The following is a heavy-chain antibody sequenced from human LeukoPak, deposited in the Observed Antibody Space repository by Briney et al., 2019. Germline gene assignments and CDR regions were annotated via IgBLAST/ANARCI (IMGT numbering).Heavy chain of an antibody. CDR3: EKSATWRTSYYYGMDV. J-gene: IGHJ6*02. V-gene: IGHV3-23*01. CDR2: FSSYGYNT. CDR1: GLNYNSYA. Sequence: GGSVRLPCRPSGLNYNSYALMGAPETTGKGLEWVSAFSSYGYNTDYADSVKGLFTISRDNAKNTLYLQMNSLSAEDTAIYYCEKSATWRTSYYYGMDVWGQGTTVTVSS. D-gene: IGHD5-12*01.